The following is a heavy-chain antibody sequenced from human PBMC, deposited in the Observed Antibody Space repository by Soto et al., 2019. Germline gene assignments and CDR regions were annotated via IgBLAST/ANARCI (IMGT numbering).Heavy chain of an antibody. V-gene: IGHV1-2*02. CDR1: GYPFTGPY. Sequence: QAQLVQSGTEVKKPGASVKVSCKASGYPFTGPYIYWVRQAPGQGLEWMGWINPSSGGTEFAEKFQGRVTVTRDTSIRTVFLELNSLTSDDTGVYFCARDFRTYSHGVDVWDQGTAVTVSS. CDR2: INPSSGGT. D-gene: IGHD4-4*01. CDR3: ARDFRTYSHGVDV. J-gene: IGHJ6*02.